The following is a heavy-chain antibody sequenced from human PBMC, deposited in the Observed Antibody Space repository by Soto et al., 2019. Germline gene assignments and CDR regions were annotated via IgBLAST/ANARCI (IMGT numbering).Heavy chain of an antibody. CDR2: IKQDGSEK. D-gene: IGHD6-13*01. CDR1: GFTLSSYW. Sequence: GGSMRLSCAASGFTLSSYWMSWVRQAPGKGLEWVANIKQDGSEKYYVDSVKGRFTISRDNAKNSPYLQMNSLRAEDTAVYYCARGRSDSSSWYAVFDYWGQGTLVTSPQ. J-gene: IGHJ4*02. V-gene: IGHV3-7*01. CDR3: ARGRSDSSSWYAVFDY.